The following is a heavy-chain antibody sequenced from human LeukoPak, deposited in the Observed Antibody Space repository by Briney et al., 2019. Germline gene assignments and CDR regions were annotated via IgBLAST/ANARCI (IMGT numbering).Heavy chain of an antibody. J-gene: IGHJ1*01. V-gene: IGHV3-30*01. CDR1: GFTFSSYA. Sequence: GGSLRLSCAASGFTFSSYAMHWVRQAPGKGLEWVAVISYDGSNKYYADSVKGRFTISRDNSKNTLYLQMNSLRAEDTAVYCCARGPYRVGAGLIPLQHWGQGTLVTVSS. CDR3: ARGPYRVGAGLIPLQH. D-gene: IGHD1-26*01. CDR2: ISYDGSNK.